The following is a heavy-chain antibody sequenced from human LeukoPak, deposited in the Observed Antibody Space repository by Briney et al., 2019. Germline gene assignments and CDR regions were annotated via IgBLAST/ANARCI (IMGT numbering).Heavy chain of an antibody. V-gene: IGHV3-33*06. CDR3: AKDREGVPADY. CDR1: GFTFSSYG. Sequence: GGSLRLSCAASGFTFSSYGMHWVRQPPGKGLEWVAVIWYDGSDKYYADSVKGRFTISRDNSKNTLYLQLNSLRAEDTAVYYCAKDREGVPADYWGQGTLVTASS. J-gene: IGHJ4*02. D-gene: IGHD2-2*01. CDR2: IWYDGSDK.